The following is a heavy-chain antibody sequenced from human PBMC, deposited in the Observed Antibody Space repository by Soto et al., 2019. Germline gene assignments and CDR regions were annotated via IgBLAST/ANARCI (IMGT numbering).Heavy chain of an antibody. V-gene: IGHV4-34*01. CDR1: GGSFSGYY. J-gene: IGHJ4*02. Sequence: PSETLSLTCAVYGGSFSGYYWSWIRQPPGKGLEWIGEINHSGSTNYNPSLKSRVTISVDTSKNQFSLKLSSVTAADTAVYYCASFKVWGSYRPTELTTLPYFDYWGQGTLVTVSS. CDR2: INHSGST. D-gene: IGHD3-16*02. CDR3: ASFKVWGSYRPTELTTLPYFDY.